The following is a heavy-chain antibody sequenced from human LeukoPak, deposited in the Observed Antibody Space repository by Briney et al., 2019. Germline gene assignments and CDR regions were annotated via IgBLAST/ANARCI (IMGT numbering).Heavy chain of an antibody. D-gene: IGHD5-24*01. CDR2: ISYDATNK. CDR3: ARDHTKMDPSRVWIPDAFDF. J-gene: IGHJ3*01. Sequence: GGSLRLSCAASGFIFSQYSLHWIRQAPGKGLEWVAVISYDATNKHHADAVKGRFTISRDNFKNTVSLEMRSLRADDTAVYYCARDHTKMDPSRVWIPDAFDFWGPGTVVTVSS. V-gene: IGHV3-30*04. CDR1: GFIFSQYS.